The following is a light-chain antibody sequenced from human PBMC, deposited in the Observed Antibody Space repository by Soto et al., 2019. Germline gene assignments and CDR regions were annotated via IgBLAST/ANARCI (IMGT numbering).Light chain of an antibody. V-gene: IGLV2-14*03. CDR1: SNDIGAYNY. J-gene: IGLJ1*01. Sequence: QSALAQPTSVSESPGPSITISCTGNSNDIGAYNYVTWYQQHPGTAPRLLIHGVRNRPPGIASRFSASKSGLTPSMSISGLLAGDEADYYCSSFATTRFYVCGPGTKVTVL. CDR2: GVR. CDR3: SSFATTRFYV.